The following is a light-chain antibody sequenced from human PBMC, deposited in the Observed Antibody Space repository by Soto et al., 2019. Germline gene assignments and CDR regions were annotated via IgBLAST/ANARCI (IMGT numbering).Light chain of an antibody. CDR3: CSYATSRTLV. Sequence: QSALTQTASVSASPGQSITISCSGTSSDVGSYNLVSWYQHYRGKAPKLIIYEGSRRPSGVSDRFSGSKSGNTASLTISGLHAEDEADYYCCSYATSRTLVFGGGTKLTVL. CDR2: EGS. V-gene: IGLV2-23*01. CDR1: SSDVGSYNL. J-gene: IGLJ3*02.